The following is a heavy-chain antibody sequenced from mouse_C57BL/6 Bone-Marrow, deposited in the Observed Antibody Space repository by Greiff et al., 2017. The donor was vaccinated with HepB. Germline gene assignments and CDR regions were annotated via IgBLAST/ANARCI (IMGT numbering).Heavy chain of an antibody. CDR2: IDPSDSET. CDR1: GYNFTSYW. CDR3: AFITPVVDY. D-gene: IGHD1-1*01. Sequence: QVQLKQPGAELVRPGSSVKLSCKASGYNFTSYWMHWVKQRPIQGLEWSGNIDPSDSETHYNQKFKDKATLTVDKSSSTAYMQLSGLTSEDSAVYYCAFITPVVDYWGQGTTLTVSS. J-gene: IGHJ2*01. V-gene: IGHV1-52*01.